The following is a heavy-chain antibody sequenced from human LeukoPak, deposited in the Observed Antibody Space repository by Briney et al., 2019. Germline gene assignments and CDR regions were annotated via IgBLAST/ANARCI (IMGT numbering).Heavy chain of an antibody. Sequence: SETLSLTCTVSSGSISSYYWSWIRQPAGKGLEWIGRIYSTGSTNYKPSLKSRVTMSVDTSKNQFSLKLSSVTAADTAVYYCARASGNYPTGYYYYYYMDVWGKGTTVTVSS. CDR2: IYSTGST. V-gene: IGHV4-4*07. CDR1: SGSISSYY. CDR3: ARASGNYPTGYYYYYYMDV. J-gene: IGHJ6*03. D-gene: IGHD1-26*01.